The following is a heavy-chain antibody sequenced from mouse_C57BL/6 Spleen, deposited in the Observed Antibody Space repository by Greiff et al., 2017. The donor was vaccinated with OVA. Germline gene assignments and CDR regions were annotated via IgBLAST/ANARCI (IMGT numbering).Heavy chain of an antibody. CDR2: IYPGDGDT. CDR1: GYAFSSSW. Sequence: QVQLQHSGPELVKPGASVKISCKASGYAFSSSWMNWVKQRPGKGLEWIGRIYPGDGDTNYNGKFKGKATLTADKSSSTAYMQLSSLTSEDSAVYFCAREGGYISGGGAMDYWGQGTSVTVSS. CDR3: AREGGYISGGGAMDY. D-gene: IGHD3-2*02. V-gene: IGHV1-82*01. J-gene: IGHJ4*01.